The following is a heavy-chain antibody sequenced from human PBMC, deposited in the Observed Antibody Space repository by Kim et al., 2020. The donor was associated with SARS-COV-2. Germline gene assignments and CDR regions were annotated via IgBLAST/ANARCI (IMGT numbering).Heavy chain of an antibody. Sequence: GGSLRLSCAASGFTFSSYAMHWVRQAPGKGLEWVAVISYDGSNKYYADSVKGRFTISRDNSKNTLYLQMNSLRAEDTAVYYCARPLSGYYWFDPWGQGTLVTVSS. CDR1: GFTFSSYA. CDR2: ISYDGSNK. V-gene: IGHV3-30*04. D-gene: IGHD3-22*01. CDR3: ARPLSGYYWFDP. J-gene: IGHJ5*02.